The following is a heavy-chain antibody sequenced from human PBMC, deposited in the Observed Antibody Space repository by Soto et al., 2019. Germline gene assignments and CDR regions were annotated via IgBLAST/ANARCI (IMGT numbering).Heavy chain of an antibody. CDR1: GFTFSTCA. Sequence: PGGSLRLSCAASGFTFSTCAMSWVRQAPGEGLEWVSGIGGGTGATYNADSVKGRFIISRDNSKNTLYLQMNNLSVEDTAVYYCAKNAMSTVTRRGQYFDSWGQGTLVTVSS. V-gene: IGHV3-23*01. CDR2: IGGGTGAT. D-gene: IGHD4-17*01. CDR3: AKNAMSTVTRRGQYFDS. J-gene: IGHJ4*02.